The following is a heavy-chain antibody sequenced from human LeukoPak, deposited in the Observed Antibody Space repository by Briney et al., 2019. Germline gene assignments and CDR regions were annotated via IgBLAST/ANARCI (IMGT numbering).Heavy chain of an antibody. V-gene: IGHV4-34*01. CDR1: GGSFSGYY. CDR2: INHSGST. Sequence: SETLSLTCAVYGGSFSGYYWSWIRQPPGKGLEWIGEINHSGSTNYNPSLKSRVTISVDTSENQFSLKLSSVTAADTAVYYCARTLIGSSWSGARLFVYWGQGTLVTVSS. J-gene: IGHJ4*02. D-gene: IGHD6-13*01. CDR3: ARTLIGSSWSGARLFVY.